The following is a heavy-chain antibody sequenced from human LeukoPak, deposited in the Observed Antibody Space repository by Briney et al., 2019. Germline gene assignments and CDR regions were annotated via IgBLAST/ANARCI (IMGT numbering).Heavy chain of an antibody. D-gene: IGHD3-22*01. Sequence: GGSLRLSCAASGFTFSGYWMSWVRQAPGKGLEWVANINLDGSVRHYVDSARGRFTISRDNAKNSPYLQMNSLRAEDTALYYCATSDDSSGSDWGQGTLVTVSS. J-gene: IGHJ4*02. V-gene: IGHV3-7*01. CDR2: INLDGSVR. CDR1: GFTFSGYW. CDR3: ATSDDSSGSD.